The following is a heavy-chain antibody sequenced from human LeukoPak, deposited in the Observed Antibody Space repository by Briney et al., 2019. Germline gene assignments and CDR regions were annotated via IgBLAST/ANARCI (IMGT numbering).Heavy chain of an antibody. V-gene: IGHV3-23*01. J-gene: IGHJ4*02. Sequence: GGSLRLSCAASGFTFSSYGMSWVRQAPGKGLEWVSAISGSGGSTYYADSVKGRFTISRDNSKNTLYLQMNSLRAEDTAVYYCAKDPSTVVTRESMYWGQGTLVTVSS. CDR3: AKDPSTVVTRESMY. CDR2: ISGSGGST. D-gene: IGHD4-23*01. CDR1: GFTFSSYG.